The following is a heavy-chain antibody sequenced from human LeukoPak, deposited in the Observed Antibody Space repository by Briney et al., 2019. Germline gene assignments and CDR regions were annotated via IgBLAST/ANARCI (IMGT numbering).Heavy chain of an antibody. D-gene: IGHD1-14*01. J-gene: IGHJ4*02. V-gene: IGHV4-4*02. CDR3: ARDRTGGFDY. CDR2: INHSGST. Sequence: SETLSLTCAVSGGSISSSNWWSWVRQPPGKGLEWIGEINHSGSTNYNPSLKSRVTISVDTSKNQFSLKLSSVTAADTAVYYCARDRTGGFDYWGQGTLVTVSS. CDR1: GGSISSSNW.